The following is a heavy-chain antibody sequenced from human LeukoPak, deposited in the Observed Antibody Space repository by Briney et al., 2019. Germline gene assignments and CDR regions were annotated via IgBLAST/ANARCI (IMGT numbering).Heavy chain of an antibody. CDR1: GGTFSSYA. Sequence: ASVKVSCKASGGTFSSYAISWVRQAPGQGLEWMGRIIPIFGTANYAQKFQGRVTITADESTSTAYMELSSLRSEDTAVYYCARAFLPQGGEGAFDIWGQGTMVTVSS. V-gene: IGHV1-69*15. J-gene: IGHJ3*02. D-gene: IGHD2-21*01. CDR3: ARAFLPQGGEGAFDI. CDR2: IIPIFGTA.